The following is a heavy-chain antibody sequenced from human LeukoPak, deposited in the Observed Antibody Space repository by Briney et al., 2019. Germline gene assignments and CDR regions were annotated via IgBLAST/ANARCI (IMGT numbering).Heavy chain of an antibody. CDR2: LYHSGTT. D-gene: IGHD5-12*01. Sequence: SGTLSLTYAASGGSLSSSNWWARVRQPPGQGLEWLGELYHSGTTNYNPSLKSRVTVSVDKSKNQFSLNLSSGTAADTAVFYCARAGIRRENKGYELDYWGQGILVTVSS. V-gene: IGHV4-4*02. CDR3: ARAGIRRENKGYELDY. CDR1: GGSLSSSNW. J-gene: IGHJ4*02.